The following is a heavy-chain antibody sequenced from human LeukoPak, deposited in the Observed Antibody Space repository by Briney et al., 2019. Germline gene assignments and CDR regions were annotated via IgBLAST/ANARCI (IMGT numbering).Heavy chain of an antibody. V-gene: IGHV4-39*07. CDR3: ATYGALDV. J-gene: IGHJ6*02. CDR2: IYYSGST. CDR1: GGLISSYY. Sequence: PSETLSLTCTVSGGLISSYYWSWIRQPPGKGLEWIGSIYYSGSTYYNPSLKSRVTISVDTSKNQFSLKLSSVTAADTAVYYCATYGALDVWGQGTTVTVSS. D-gene: IGHD3-10*01.